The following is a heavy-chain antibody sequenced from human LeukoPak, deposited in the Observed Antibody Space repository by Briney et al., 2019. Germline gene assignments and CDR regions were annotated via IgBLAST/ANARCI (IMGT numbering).Heavy chain of an antibody. J-gene: IGHJ4*02. V-gene: IGHV1-2*02. CDR3: ARLTVTNTKRDY. Sequence: ASVKVSCKPSGYTFTGYYMHWVRQAPGQGLEWMGRINPNTGGTNYAQKFQGRVTMTRDTSISTAYMELSRLRSDDTAVYYCARLTVTNTKRDYWGQGTLVTVSS. CDR2: INPNTGGT. D-gene: IGHD4-11*01. CDR1: GYTFTGYY.